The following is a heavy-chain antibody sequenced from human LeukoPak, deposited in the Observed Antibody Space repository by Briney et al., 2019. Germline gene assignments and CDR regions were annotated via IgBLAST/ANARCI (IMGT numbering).Heavy chain of an antibody. Sequence: PGGSLRLSCAASGFTFSDYYMSWIRQAPGKGLEWVSYISSSSSTIYYADSVKGRFTISRGNAKNSLYLQMNSLRDEDTAVYYCARDLQVGYSSGWYHWGQGTLVTVSS. V-gene: IGHV3-11*04. CDR2: ISSSSSTI. D-gene: IGHD6-19*01. CDR3: ARDLQVGYSSGWYH. J-gene: IGHJ4*02. CDR1: GFTFSDYY.